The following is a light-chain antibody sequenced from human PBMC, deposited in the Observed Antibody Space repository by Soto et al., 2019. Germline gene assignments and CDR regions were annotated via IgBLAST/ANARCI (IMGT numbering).Light chain of an antibody. V-gene: IGKV3-15*01. CDR1: QSVSSN. CDR2: GVS. Sequence: EIVMTQSPATLSVSPGERATLSCRASQSVSSNLAWYQQVPGQAPRLLIYGVSTRATGIPARFSGSGSGTEFTLTISSLQSEDFAVYYCHQYNSWPPLTFGQGTKVEI. CDR3: HQYNSWPPLT. J-gene: IGKJ1*01.